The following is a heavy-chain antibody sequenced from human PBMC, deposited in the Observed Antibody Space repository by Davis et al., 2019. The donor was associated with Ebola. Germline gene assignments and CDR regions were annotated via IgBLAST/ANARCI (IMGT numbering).Heavy chain of an antibody. V-gene: IGHV4-34*01. J-gene: IGHJ6*04. CDR2: INHSGST. D-gene: IGHD5-18*01. CDR1: GGSFSAYY. Sequence: SQTLSLTCAVTGGSFSAYYWTWVRQPPGKGLEWIGEINHSGSTNHNPSLKGRVTISVDTSKNQLSLKLSSVTAADTALYYCAISSGAFYYYHGMDVWGKGTTVTVSS. CDR3: AISSGAFYYYHGMDV.